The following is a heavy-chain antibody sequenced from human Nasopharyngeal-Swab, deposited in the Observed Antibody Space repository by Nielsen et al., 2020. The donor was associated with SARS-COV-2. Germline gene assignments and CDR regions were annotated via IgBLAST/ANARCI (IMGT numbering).Heavy chain of an antibody. V-gene: IGHV1-46*01. CDR2: INPGGGSA. CDR3: ARGGDPREVVAATDCFDP. J-gene: IGHJ5*02. D-gene: IGHD2-15*01. Sequence: WVRQAPGQGLEWMGIINPGGGSARYSHNFQGRVTMTRDTSTSTVYMELSSLRSEDTAVYYCARGGDPREVVAATDCFDPWGQGTLVTVSS.